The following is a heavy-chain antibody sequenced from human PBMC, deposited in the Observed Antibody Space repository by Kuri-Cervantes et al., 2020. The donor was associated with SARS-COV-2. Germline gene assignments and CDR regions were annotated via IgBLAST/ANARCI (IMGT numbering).Heavy chain of an antibody. D-gene: IGHD2-21*02. CDR2: MNPTTGVT. Sequence: ASVKVSCKASGYTFTNYDINWVRQATGQGLEWMGWMNPTTGVTGYTQTFQDRITMTRDTSVSTAYMELSSLTFADTATYYCTRRSVTRDYWGQGTLVTVSS. V-gene: IGHV1-8*01. J-gene: IGHJ4*02. CDR1: GYTFTNYD. CDR3: TRRSVTRDY.